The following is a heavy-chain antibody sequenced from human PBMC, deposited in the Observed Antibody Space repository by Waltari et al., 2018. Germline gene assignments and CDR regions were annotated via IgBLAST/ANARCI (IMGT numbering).Heavy chain of an antibody. V-gene: IGHV1-18*01. D-gene: IGHD3-16*01. CDR1: GYSFTNYV. Sequence: QVQVVQSGGEVKKPGASVKVSCKASGYSFTNYVITWVRQAPGQGLEWMGWIKNYNGNTNYAQELQGRVTMTTDTSTSTAYMELRSLRSDDTAVYYCASSLSGSYGESYYYYMDVWGKGTTVTVSS. J-gene: IGHJ6*03. CDR3: ASSLSGSYGESYYYYMDV. CDR2: IKNYNGNT.